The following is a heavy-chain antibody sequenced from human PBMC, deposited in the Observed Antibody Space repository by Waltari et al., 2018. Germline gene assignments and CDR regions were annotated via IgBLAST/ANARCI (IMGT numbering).Heavy chain of an antibody. CDR1: GGSFSGYY. D-gene: IGHD3-16*02. J-gene: IGHJ3*02. Sequence: QVQLQQWGAGLLKPSETLSLTCAVYGGSFSGYYWSWIRQPPGKGLEWIGEINHSGSTNYNPSLKSRVTISVDTSKNQFSLKLSSVTAADTAVYYCARRDDYVWGSYRYRNPPGAFDIWGQGTMVTVSS. V-gene: IGHV4-34*01. CDR3: ARRDDYVWGSYRYRNPPGAFDI. CDR2: INHSGST.